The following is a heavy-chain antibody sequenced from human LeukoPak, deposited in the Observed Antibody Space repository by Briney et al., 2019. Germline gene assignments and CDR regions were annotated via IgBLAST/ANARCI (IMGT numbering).Heavy chain of an antibody. CDR1: GFTVSSNY. V-gene: IGHV3-53*01. CDR2: IYSGGST. CDR3: ARDLGYCTNGVCHTRFDY. Sequence: GGSLRLSCAASGFTVSSNYMSWVRQAPGKGLEWVSVIYSGGSTYYADSVKGRFTISRDNSKNTVYLQMNSLRAEDTAVYYCARDLGYCTNGVCHTRFDYWGQGALVTVSS. J-gene: IGHJ4*02. D-gene: IGHD2-8*01.